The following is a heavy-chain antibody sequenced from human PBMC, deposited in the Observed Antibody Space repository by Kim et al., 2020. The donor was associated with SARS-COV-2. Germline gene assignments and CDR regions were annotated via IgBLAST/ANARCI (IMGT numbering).Heavy chain of an antibody. D-gene: IGHD2-2*01. CDR1: GGTFSSYA. Sequence: SVKVSCKASGGTFSSYAISWVRQAPGQGLEWMGGIIPIFGTANYAQKFQGRVTITADESTSTAYMELSSLRSEDTAVYYCARDYLGGIVVVPAAIPDLYYYGMDVWGQGTTVTVSS. CDR3: ARDYLGGIVVVPAAIPDLYYYGMDV. V-gene: IGHV1-69*13. J-gene: IGHJ6*02. CDR2: IIPIFGTA.